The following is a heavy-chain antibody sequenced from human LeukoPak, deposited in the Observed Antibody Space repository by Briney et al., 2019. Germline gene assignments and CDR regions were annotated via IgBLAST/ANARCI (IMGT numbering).Heavy chain of an antibody. J-gene: IGHJ4*02. V-gene: IGHV4-39*01. Sequence: SETLSLTCTVSGGSISSNSCYWAWIRQPPGKGLEWIGSIYYSGSTYYNPSLMSRVTISVDTSKNQFSLNLSSVTAADTAVYYCARRMYYDFWSGYYTGFDYWGQGTLVTVSS. CDR2: IYYSGST. D-gene: IGHD3-3*01. CDR3: ARRMYYDFWSGYYTGFDY. CDR1: GGSISSNSCY.